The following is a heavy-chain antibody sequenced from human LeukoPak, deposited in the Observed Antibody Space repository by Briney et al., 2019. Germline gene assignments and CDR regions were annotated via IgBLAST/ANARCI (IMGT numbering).Heavy chain of an antibody. V-gene: IGHV1-8*03. Sequence: ASVKVSCKASGYTFTSYDINWVRQATGQGLEWMGWMNPNSGNTGYAQKFQGRVTITRNTSISTAYMELSSLRSEDTAVYYCARGLLTEYYYDSSGYPWGQGTLVTVSS. CDR3: ARGLLTEYYYDSSGYP. J-gene: IGHJ5*02. CDR1: GYTFTSYD. CDR2: MNPNSGNT. D-gene: IGHD3-22*01.